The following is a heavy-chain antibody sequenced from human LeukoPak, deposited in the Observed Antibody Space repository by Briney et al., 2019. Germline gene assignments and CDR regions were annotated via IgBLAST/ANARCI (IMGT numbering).Heavy chain of an antibody. J-gene: IGHJ6*02. CDR1: GFTVSSDY. V-gene: IGHV3-53*01. CDR2: IYNSGST. Sequence: GGSLRLSCAASGFTVSSDYMSWVRQPPGKGLEWVSIIYNSGSTYYADSVKGRFTISRDTSKNTVDLQMNSVRTEDSAVYYCARAPTIMVRGVKLPYGMNVWGQGTTVPVSS. CDR3: ARAPTIMVRGVKLPYGMNV. D-gene: IGHD3-10*01.